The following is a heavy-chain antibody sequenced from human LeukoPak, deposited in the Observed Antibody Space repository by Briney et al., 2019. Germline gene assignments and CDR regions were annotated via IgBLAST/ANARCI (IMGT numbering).Heavy chain of an antibody. CDR3: ARPGGYSLYAFDI. D-gene: IGHD3-16*02. V-gene: IGHV4-30-2*01. J-gene: IGHJ3*02. CDR2: IYHSGST. CDR1: GGSISSGGFS. Sequence: SETLSLTCGVSGGSISSGGFSWSWIRQPPGKGLEWIGYIYHSGSTYYKPSLKSRVTISIDRSKNYSSLNLSSVTAADTAVYYCARPGGYSLYAFDIWGQGTMVTVSS.